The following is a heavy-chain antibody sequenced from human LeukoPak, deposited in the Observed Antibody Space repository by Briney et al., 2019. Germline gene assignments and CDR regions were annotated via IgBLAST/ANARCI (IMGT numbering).Heavy chain of an antibody. CDR2: IYYSGST. J-gene: IGHJ4*02. CDR3: ARGVGPYSSGWYYLDY. V-gene: IGHV4-30-4*01. Sequence: SETLSLTCTVSGGSISSGDYYWSWIRQPPGKGLEWIGYIYYSGSTYYNPSLKSRVTISVDTSKNQFPLKLSSVTAADTAVYYCARGVGPYSSGWYYLDYWGQGTLVTVSS. CDR1: GGSISSGDYY. D-gene: IGHD6-19*01.